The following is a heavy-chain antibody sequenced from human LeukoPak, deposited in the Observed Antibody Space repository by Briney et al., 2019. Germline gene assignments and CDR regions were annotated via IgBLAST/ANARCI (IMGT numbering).Heavy chain of an antibody. Sequence: GASVKVSCKASGYTFTSYGISWVRQAPGQGLEWMGWINPNSGGTNYAQKFQGRVTMTRDTSISTAYMELSRLRSDDTAVYYCARGTVVKFDPWGQGTLVTVSS. J-gene: IGHJ5*02. CDR2: INPNSGGT. V-gene: IGHV1-2*02. CDR3: ARGTVVKFDP. CDR1: GYTFTSYG. D-gene: IGHD4-23*01.